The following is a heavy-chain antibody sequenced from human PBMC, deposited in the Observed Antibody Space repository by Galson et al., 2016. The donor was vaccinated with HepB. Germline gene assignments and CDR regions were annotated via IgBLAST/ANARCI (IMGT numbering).Heavy chain of an antibody. Sequence: SETLSLTCTVSGGSISSSSYYWGWIRQPPGKGLEWIGSIYYSGSTYYNPSLKSRVTISVDTSKNQFSLKLSSVTAADTAVYYCARHSRNFWSGYSKGSFDYWGQGTLVTVSS. J-gene: IGHJ4*02. V-gene: IGHV4-39*01. CDR3: ARHSRNFWSGYSKGSFDY. CDR2: IYYSGST. D-gene: IGHD3-3*01. CDR1: GGSISSSSYY.